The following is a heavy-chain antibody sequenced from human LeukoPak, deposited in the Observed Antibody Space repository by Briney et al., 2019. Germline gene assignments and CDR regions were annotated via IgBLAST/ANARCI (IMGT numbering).Heavy chain of an antibody. Sequence: GRSLRLSCAASRFTFSSCAMHWVRQAPGKGLEWVAVISYDGSYEYYADSVKGRFTISRDNSKNTLYLQMNSLRGEHTDVYYCVRDRRYDILTGFSNFFDYWGQGTLVTVSS. J-gene: IGHJ4*02. CDR3: VRDRRYDILTGFSNFFDY. V-gene: IGHV3-30-3*01. CDR1: RFTFSSCA. D-gene: IGHD3-9*01. CDR2: ISYDGSYE.